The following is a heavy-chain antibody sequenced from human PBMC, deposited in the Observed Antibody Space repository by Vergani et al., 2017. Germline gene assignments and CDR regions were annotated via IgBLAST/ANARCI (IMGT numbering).Heavy chain of an antibody. J-gene: IGHJ6*03. D-gene: IGHD2-8*01. CDR2: IWYDGSKE. CDR1: GFTLSSHA. V-gene: IGHV3-33*01. Sequence: QVQLEESGGGVVQPGRSLRLSCAGSGFTLSSHAMHWVRQAPGKGLEWVAVIWYDGSKEYYADSVKGRFTISRDNSKNTLDLQMNNLRAADTAVYYCARSGYCAHGVCYMTYYYYMDVWGKGTAVTVSS. CDR3: ARSGYCAHGVCYMTYYYYMDV.